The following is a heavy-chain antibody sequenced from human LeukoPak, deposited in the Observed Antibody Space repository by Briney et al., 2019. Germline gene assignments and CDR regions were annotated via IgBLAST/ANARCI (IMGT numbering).Heavy chain of an antibody. CDR3: AKKNGDYVTYHFDY. CDR1: GFTFSSYG. J-gene: IGHJ4*02. Sequence: GRSLRLSCAASGFTFSSYGMHWVRQAPGKGLEWVAVISYDGSNEYYADSVKGRFTISRDNSKNTLYLQMNSLRADDTAVYYCAKKNGDYVTYHFDYWGQGSLVTVSS. CDR2: ISYDGSNE. D-gene: IGHD4-17*01. V-gene: IGHV3-30*18.